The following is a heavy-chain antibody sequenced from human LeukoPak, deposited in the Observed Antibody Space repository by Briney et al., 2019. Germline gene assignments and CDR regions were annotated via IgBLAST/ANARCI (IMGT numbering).Heavy chain of an antibody. CDR1: GGSISSYY. CDR3: ASLHYDFWSGYLYYFDY. J-gene: IGHJ4*02. V-gene: IGHV4-39*01. D-gene: IGHD3-3*01. CDR2: IYYSGST. Sequence: SETLSLTCTVSGGSISSYYWSWIRQPPGKGLEWIGSIYYSGSTYYNPSLKSRVTISVDTSKNQFSLKLSSVTAADTAVYYCASLHYDFWSGYLYYFDYWGQGTLVTVSS.